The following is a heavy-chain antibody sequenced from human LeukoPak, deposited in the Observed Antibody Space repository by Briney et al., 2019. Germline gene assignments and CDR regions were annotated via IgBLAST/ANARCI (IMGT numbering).Heavy chain of an antibody. V-gene: IGHV4-34*01. D-gene: IGHD6-13*01. Sequence: SETLSLTCAVYGDSFSGYYWSWIRQPPGKGLEWIGEINHSGSTNYNPSLKSRVTISVDTSKNQFSLKLSSVTAADTAVYYCARFPGYSSSHHDYWGQGTLVTVSS. CDR1: GDSFSGYY. CDR3: ARFPGYSSSHHDY. CDR2: INHSGST. J-gene: IGHJ4*02.